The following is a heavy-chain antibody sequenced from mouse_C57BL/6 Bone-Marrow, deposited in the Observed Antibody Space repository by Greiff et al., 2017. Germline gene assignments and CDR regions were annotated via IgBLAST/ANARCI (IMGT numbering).Heavy chain of an antibody. Sequence: EVMLVESGGGLVKPGGSLKLSCAASGFTFSSYAMSWVRQTPEKRLEWVATISDGGSYTYYPDNVKGRFTISRDNAKNNLYLQMSHLKSEDTAMYYCAREVVYAMDYWGQGTSVTVSS. D-gene: IGHD1-1*02. V-gene: IGHV5-4*01. CDR3: AREVVYAMDY. CDR2: ISDGGSYT. J-gene: IGHJ4*01. CDR1: GFTFSSYA.